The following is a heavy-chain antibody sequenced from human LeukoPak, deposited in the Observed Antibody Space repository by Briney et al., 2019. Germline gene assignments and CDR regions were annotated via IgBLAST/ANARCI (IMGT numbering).Heavy chain of an antibody. CDR1: GGSISGTAYY. CDR2: LYYSGNT. J-gene: IGHJ4*02. CDR3: ARQASYSTSPLGYHSDF. D-gene: IGHD2-2*01. Sequence: SETLSLTCTVSGGSISGTAYYWAWIRQPPGKGLEWIASLYYSGNTYYNPPLKSRVTISIDTPKNQFSLKLTSVTAADTAVFYCARQASYSTSPLGYHSDFWGQGILVTVSS. V-gene: IGHV4-39*01.